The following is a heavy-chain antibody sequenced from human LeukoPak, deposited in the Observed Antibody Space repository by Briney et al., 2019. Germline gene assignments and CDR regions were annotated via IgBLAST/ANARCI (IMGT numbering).Heavy chain of an antibody. CDR2: IYYSGST. J-gene: IGHJ5*02. Sequence: SETLSLTCTVSGYSINSGYYWVWIRQPPGQGLEWIGYIYYSGSTNYNPSLKSRVTISVDTSKNQFSLKLSSVTAADTAVYHCARDTVTYYYGSGSYYFEARWFDPWGQGTLVTVSS. CDR1: GYSINSGYY. D-gene: IGHD3-10*01. CDR3: ARDTVTYYYGSGSYYFEARWFDP. V-gene: IGHV4-61*01.